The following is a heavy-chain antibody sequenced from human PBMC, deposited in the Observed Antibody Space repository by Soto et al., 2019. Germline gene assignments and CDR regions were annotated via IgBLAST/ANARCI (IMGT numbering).Heavy chain of an antibody. D-gene: IGHD2-2*01. V-gene: IGHV2-26*01. CDR3: ARIHPVVPAATWHSYYYYAIDV. CDR1: GFSLSNARMG. CDR2: IFPNYEK. Sequence: QVTLKESGPMLVKPTETLTLTCTVSGFSLSNARMGVSCIRQPPGKAQQWLAHIFPNYEKSYITSLKSRLTICKDTSKRQVVLIMTDMDPVDTATYHCARIHPVVPAATWHSYYYYAIDVWGQGTTVTVSS. J-gene: IGHJ6*02.